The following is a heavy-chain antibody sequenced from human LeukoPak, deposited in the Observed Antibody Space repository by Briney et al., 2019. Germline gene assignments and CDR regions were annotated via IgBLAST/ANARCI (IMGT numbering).Heavy chain of an antibody. CDR1: GFTFSRYA. CDR3: ARDLGSYSSGWYMGFDY. J-gene: IGHJ4*02. CDR2: ISGTSNTI. D-gene: IGHD6-19*01. Sequence: GGSLRLSCAASGFTFSRYAMNWVRQAPGKGLEWVSSISGTSNTIYYDDSVKGRFTVSRDNAKNSLYLQMNSLRAEDTAIYYCARDLGSYSSGWYMGFDYWGQGTLVTVSS. V-gene: IGHV3-48*01.